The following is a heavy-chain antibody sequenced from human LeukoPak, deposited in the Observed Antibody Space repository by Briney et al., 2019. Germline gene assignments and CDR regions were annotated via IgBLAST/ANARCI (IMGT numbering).Heavy chain of an antibody. D-gene: IGHD3-22*01. CDR1: GGSFSGYY. CDR2: INHSGST. CDR3: AAHPEGFTTASFDY. J-gene: IGHJ4*02. V-gene: IGHV4-34*01. Sequence: SETLSLTCAVYGGSFSGYYWSWIRQPPGKRLEWIGEINHSGSTNYNPSLKSRVTISVDTSKNQFSLELSSVTAADTAVYYCAAHPEGFTTASFDYWGQGTLVTVSS.